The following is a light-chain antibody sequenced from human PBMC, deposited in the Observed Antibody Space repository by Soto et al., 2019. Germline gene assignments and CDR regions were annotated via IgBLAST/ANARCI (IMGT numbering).Light chain of an antibody. V-gene: IGLV2-23*01. CDR2: EGS. CDR3: CSYAGSSTPHVV. Sequence: QSVLTQPASVSGSPGQSITISCTGTSSDVGSYNLVSWYQQHPGKAPKLMIYEGSTRPSGVSNRFSGSKSGNTASLTISGLQAEDEADYYCCSYAGSSTPHVVFGGGTQLTVL. J-gene: IGLJ2*01. CDR1: SSDVGSYNL.